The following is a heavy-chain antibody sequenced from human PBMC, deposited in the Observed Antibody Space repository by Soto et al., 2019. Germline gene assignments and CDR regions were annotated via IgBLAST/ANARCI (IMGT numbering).Heavy chain of an antibody. Sequence: QITLKESGPTLVKPTQTLTLTCTFSGFSLSTSGVGVGWIRQPPGKALEWLALIYWDDDKRYSPSLKSRLTITKATSKTQVVLTRTNMAPVDTATYYCAPRLAATGLLDYWGQETLVTVSS. CDR3: APRLAATGLLDY. J-gene: IGHJ4*02. V-gene: IGHV2-5*02. D-gene: IGHD6-13*01. CDR2: IYWDDDK. CDR1: GFSLSTSGVG.